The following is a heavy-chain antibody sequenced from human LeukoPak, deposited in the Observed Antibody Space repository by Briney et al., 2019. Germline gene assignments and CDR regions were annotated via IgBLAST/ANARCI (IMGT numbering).Heavy chain of an antibody. CDR3: ARGSRGLYSNYVSYFDY. V-gene: IGHV1-69*01. D-gene: IGHD4-11*01. CDR2: IIPIFGTA. Sequence: ASVKVSCKASGGTFSSYAISWVRQAPGQGLERMGGIIPIFGTANYAQKFQGRVTITADESTSTAYMELSSLRSEDTAVYYCARGSRGLYSNYVSYFDYWGQGTLVTVSS. CDR1: GGTFSSYA. J-gene: IGHJ4*02.